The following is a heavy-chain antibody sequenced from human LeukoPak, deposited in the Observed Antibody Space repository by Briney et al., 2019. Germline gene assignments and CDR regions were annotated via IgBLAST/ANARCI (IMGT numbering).Heavy chain of an antibody. Sequence: PGGSLRLSCTASGFTFDNYAMIWVRQAPGKGLEWVANIKLDGSEKNYVDSVKGRFTISRDNTKNSLYLQMNSLRVEDTAVFYCARDQYDTWSRRGNFDSWGQGTLVIVSS. V-gene: IGHV3-7*03. CDR3: ARDQYDTWSRRGNFDS. CDR1: GFTFDNYA. CDR2: IKLDGSEK. J-gene: IGHJ4*02. D-gene: IGHD3-3*01.